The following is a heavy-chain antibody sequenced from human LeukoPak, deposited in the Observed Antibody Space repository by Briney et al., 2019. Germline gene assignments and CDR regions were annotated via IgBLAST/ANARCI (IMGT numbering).Heavy chain of an antibody. CDR3: ARGTYSSSKYFQH. CDR2: ISSSSSTI. CDR1: GFTFSSYS. V-gene: IGHV3-48*01. D-gene: IGHD6-6*01. J-gene: IGHJ1*01. Sequence: GGSLRLSCAASGFTFSSYSMNWVRQAPGKGLEWVSYISSSSSTIYYADSVKGRFTISRDNAKNSLYLQMNSLRAEDTAVYYCARGTYSSSKYFQHWGQGTLVTVSS.